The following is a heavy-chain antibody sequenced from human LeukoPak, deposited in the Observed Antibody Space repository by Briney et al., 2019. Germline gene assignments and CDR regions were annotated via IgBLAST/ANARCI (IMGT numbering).Heavy chain of an antibody. CDR2: ISSSSSYI. CDR3: ARDRAVRGVFDY. V-gene: IGHV3-21*01. Sequence: PGGSLRLSCAASGFTFSSYSMNWVRQAPGKGLEWVSSISSSSSYIYYADSVKGRFTISRDNAKNSPYLQMNSLRAEDTAVYYCARDRAVRGVFDYWGQGTLVTVSS. D-gene: IGHD3-10*01. CDR1: GFTFSSYS. J-gene: IGHJ4*02.